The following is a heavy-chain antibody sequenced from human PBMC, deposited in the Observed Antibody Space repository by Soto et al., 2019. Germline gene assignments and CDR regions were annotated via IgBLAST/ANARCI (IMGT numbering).Heavy chain of an antibody. CDR1: GGSISSGDYY. D-gene: IGHD2-15*01. V-gene: IGHV4-30-4*01. CDR2: IYHSGST. Sequence: SETLSLTCTVSGGSISSGDYYWSWIRQPPGKGLEWIGYIYHSGSTYYNPSLKSRVTISVDTSKNQFSLKLSSVTAADTAVYYCARAGGGFVVVVAATRAHHNWFDPWGQGTLVTVSS. J-gene: IGHJ5*02. CDR3: ARAGGGFVVVVAATRAHHNWFDP.